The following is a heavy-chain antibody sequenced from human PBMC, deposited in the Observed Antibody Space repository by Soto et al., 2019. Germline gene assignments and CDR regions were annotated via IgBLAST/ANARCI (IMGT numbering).Heavy chain of an antibody. Sequence: QVQLQESGPGLVKPSETLSLTCTVSGDSISSYYWSWIRQPPGKGLEWIGYIHYSVSTKYNPSLKSPVTISGDTSKNQFSLKLSSVTAADTAVYYCARRGGYYNPFDYWGQGSLVTVSS. V-gene: IGHV4-59*08. CDR1: GDSISSYY. J-gene: IGHJ4*02. CDR3: ARRGGYYNPFDY. D-gene: IGHD3-9*01. CDR2: IHYSVST.